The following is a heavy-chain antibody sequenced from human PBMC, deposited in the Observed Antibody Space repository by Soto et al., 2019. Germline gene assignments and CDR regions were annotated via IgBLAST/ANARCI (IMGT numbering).Heavy chain of an antibody. J-gene: IGHJ4*02. CDR2: ISGSGGST. CDR3: AAPPEDSYCSSTSCYRVDY. V-gene: IGHV3-23*01. Sequence: GGSLRLSCAASGFTFSSYAMSWVRQAPGKGLEWVSAISGSGGSTYYADSVKGRFTISRDNSKNTLYLQMNSLRAEDTAVYYCAAPPEDSYCSSTSCYRVDYWGQGTLVTVSS. CDR1: GFTFSSYA. D-gene: IGHD2-2*01.